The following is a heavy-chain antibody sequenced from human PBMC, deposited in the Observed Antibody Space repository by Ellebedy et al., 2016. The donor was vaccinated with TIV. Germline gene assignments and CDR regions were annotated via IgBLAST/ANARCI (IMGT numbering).Heavy chain of an antibody. CDR3: ARRYCRSIPCSGRDAFDV. CDR2: AAEDGTTK. D-gene: IGHD2-2*01. CDR1: GFTFSTHV. Sequence: GGSLRLSXAASGFTFSTHVLHWVRQAPGKGLEWVAVAAEDGTTKFFAQSVKGRFTTSRDNSRSTVFLQMNSLTAEDTAIYYCARRYCRSIPCSGRDAFDVWGQGTTVTAS. J-gene: IGHJ3*01. V-gene: IGHV3-30*04.